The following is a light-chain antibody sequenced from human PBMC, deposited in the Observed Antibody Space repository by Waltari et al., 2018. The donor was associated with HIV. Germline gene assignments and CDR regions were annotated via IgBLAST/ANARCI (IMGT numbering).Light chain of an antibody. Sequence: DIVMTQSPDSLAVSLGERATINCKSSQSVLYSSNNKNYLAWYQQKPGQPPKLLIYWASTRESGVPDLFGGSGSGTDFTLTISSLQAEDVAVYYCQQYYRSPPMYTFGQGTKLEIK. CDR2: WAS. V-gene: IGKV4-1*01. CDR1: QSVLYSSNNKNY. CDR3: QQYYRSPPMYT. J-gene: IGKJ2*01.